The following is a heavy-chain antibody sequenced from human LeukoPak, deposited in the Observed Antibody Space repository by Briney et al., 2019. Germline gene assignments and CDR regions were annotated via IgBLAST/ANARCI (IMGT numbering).Heavy chain of an antibody. J-gene: IGHJ3*02. V-gene: IGHV3-23*01. CDR1: GFTFSSYA. D-gene: IGHD3-22*01. Sequence: PGGSLRLSCAASGFTFSSYAMSWVRQAPGKGPEWVSAISGSGGSTYYADSVKGRFTISRDNSKNTLYLQMNSLRAEDTAVYYCAKAPVLDDSSGYAFDIWGQGTMVTVSS. CDR2: ISGSGGST. CDR3: AKAPVLDDSSGYAFDI.